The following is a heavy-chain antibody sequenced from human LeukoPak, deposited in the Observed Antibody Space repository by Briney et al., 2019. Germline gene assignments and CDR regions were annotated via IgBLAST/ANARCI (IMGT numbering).Heavy chain of an antibody. CDR3: AKDYAAVALLGYYMDV. CDR1: GFTFSSYA. CDR2: ISGSGGST. V-gene: IGHV3-23*01. Sequence: GGSLRLSCAASGFTFSSYAMSRVRQAPGKGLEGVSAISGSGGSTYYADSVKGRFTISRDNSKNTLYLQMNSLRAEDTAVYYCAKDYAAVALLGYYMDVWGKGTTVTVSS. J-gene: IGHJ6*03. D-gene: IGHD6-19*01.